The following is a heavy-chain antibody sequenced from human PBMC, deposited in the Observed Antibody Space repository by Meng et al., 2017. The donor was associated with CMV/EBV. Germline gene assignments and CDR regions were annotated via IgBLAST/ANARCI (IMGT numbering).Heavy chain of an antibody. V-gene: IGHV4-61*01. CDR1: GGSVSSGSYY. D-gene: IGHD3-10*01. J-gene: IGHJ4*02. CDR2: IYYSGST. CDR3: ARSGVGVR. Sequence: SETLSLTCTVSGGSVSSGSYYWSWIRQPPGKGLEWIGYIYYSGSTNYNPSLKSRVTISVDTSKNQFSLKLSSVTAADTAMYYCARSGVGVRWGQGTLVTVSS.